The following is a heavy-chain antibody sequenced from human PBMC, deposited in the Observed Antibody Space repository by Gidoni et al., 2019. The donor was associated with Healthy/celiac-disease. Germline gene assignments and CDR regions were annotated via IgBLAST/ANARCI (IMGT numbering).Heavy chain of an antibody. CDR2: ISSSSSTI. D-gene: IGHD4-17*01. V-gene: IGHV3-48*04. CDR1: GFTFSSYS. CDR3: ARSPSLPDLGGDYGPYYFDY. J-gene: IGHJ4*02. Sequence: EVQLVESGGGLVQPGGSLRLSCAASGFTFSSYSMNWVRQAPGKGLELVSYISSSSSTIYYADSVKGRFTISRDNAKNSLYLQMNSLRAEDTAVYYCARSPSLPDLGGDYGPYYFDYWGQGTLVTVSS.